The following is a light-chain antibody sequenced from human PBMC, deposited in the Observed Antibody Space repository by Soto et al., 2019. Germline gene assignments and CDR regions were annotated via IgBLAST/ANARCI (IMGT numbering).Light chain of an antibody. Sequence: DIQLTQSPSFLSASVGDRVTITCRASQGIAPYLAWYQQKPGKAPKLLIYAASTLQSGVPSRFSGSGSGAEFTLAISSLQPEDFAIYYWQQLKSYPLTFGEGTKVEIK. CDR1: QGIAPY. V-gene: IGKV1-9*01. CDR3: QQLKSYPLT. J-gene: IGKJ4*01. CDR2: AAS.